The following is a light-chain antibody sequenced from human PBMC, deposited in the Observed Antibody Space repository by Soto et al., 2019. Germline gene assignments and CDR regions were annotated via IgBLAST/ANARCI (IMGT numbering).Light chain of an antibody. V-gene: IGLV1-40*01. Sequence: QSVLTQPPSVSGAPGQRVTISCTGSSSNIGAGYDVHWYQQLPGTAPKLLIYVNSNRPSGVPGRFSGSKSGTSASLAITGLQAEDEADYYCQSYDSSLSAVVFGGGTQLTVL. CDR3: QSYDSSLSAVV. CDR2: VNS. J-gene: IGLJ2*01. CDR1: SSNIGAGYD.